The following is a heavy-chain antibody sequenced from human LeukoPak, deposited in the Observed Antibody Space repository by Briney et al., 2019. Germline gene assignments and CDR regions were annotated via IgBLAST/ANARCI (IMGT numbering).Heavy chain of an antibody. D-gene: IGHD1-26*01. CDR3: TRGGYGGNYYGIDY. V-gene: IGHV3-73*01. CDR2: IRTKPKSYAT. CDR1: GFTFIEST. J-gene: IGHJ4*02. Sequence: GGSLRLSCAASGFTFIESTVHWVRQGSGKGLEWVGRIRTKPKSYATEYAASVKGRFAISRDDSKNAAYLQMNSLKTEDTAVYYCTRGGYGGNYYGIDYWGQGTLVTVSS.